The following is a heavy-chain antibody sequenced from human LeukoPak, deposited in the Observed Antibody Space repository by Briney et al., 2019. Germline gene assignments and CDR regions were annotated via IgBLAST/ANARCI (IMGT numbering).Heavy chain of an antibody. CDR2: ITGSGSTK. D-gene: IGHD3-16*02. J-gene: IGHJ4*02. Sequence: SGGSLRLSCAASGFTFSSYEMNWVRQAPGKGLEWVSYITGSGSTKYYADSVKGRFTISRDNTKNSLFLQMNSLRADDTAVYYCARIPRDGGVIVFDYWGQGTLVTVSS. CDR3: ARIPRDGGVIVFDY. CDR1: GFTFSSYE. V-gene: IGHV3-48*03.